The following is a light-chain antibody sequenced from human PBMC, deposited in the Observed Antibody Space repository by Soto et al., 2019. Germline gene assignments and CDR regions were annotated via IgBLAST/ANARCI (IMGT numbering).Light chain of an antibody. V-gene: IGLV1-47*02. J-gene: IGLJ2*01. CDR3: ATWDDDVSGVV. CDR2: SHN. Sequence: QAVVPQTPSVSGTPGQTVTISCSGSSSNIGRNYVYWYQQLPGAAPKLLMYSHNIRPSGVPDRFSASTSGTSASLVISGLRSEDEADYHCATWDDDVSGVVFGGGTKLTVL. CDR1: SSNIGRNY.